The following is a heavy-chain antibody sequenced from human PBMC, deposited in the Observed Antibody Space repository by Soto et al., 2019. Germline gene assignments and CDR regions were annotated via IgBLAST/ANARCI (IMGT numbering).Heavy chain of an antibody. CDR2: ISGSGGST. D-gene: IGHD5-12*01. Sequence: PGGSLRLSCAASGFTFSSYAMTWVRQAPGKGLEWVSAISGSGGSTYYADSVKGRFTISRDNSKNTLYLQMNSLRAEDTAVYYGAKGSGDDLGGMDVWAQGTTVTVSS. V-gene: IGHV3-23*01. J-gene: IGHJ6*02. CDR3: AKGSGDDLGGMDV. CDR1: GFTFSSYA.